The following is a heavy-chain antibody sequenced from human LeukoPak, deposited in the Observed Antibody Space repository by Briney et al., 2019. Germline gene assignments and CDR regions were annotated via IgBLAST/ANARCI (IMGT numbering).Heavy chain of an antibody. CDR3: ARGPHRRTYDRDNWFDP. V-gene: IGHV1-46*01. CDR1: GYTFTSYY. D-gene: IGHD3-3*01. J-gene: IGHJ5*02. CDR2: INPSDGST. Sequence: ASVKVSCKASGYTFTSYYMHWVRQAPGQGLEWMGKINPSDGSTRYAQKFQGRVTMTRDMSTSTVYMELSSLRSEDTAVYYCARGPHRRTYDRDNWFDPWGQGTLVTVSS.